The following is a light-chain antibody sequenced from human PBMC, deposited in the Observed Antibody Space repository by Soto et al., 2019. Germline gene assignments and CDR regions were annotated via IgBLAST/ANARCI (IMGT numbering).Light chain of an antibody. CDR3: SSYTSSNTLGV. Sequence: QSALTQPASVSGSPGQSITISCTGTSSDVGGYDYVSWYQQHPGKAPKLMIYDVTNRPSGVSNRFSGSKSGNTASLTISGLPAEDEADYYCSSYTSSNTLGVFGTGTKVTVL. CDR1: SSDVGGYDY. CDR2: DVT. J-gene: IGLJ1*01. V-gene: IGLV2-14*03.